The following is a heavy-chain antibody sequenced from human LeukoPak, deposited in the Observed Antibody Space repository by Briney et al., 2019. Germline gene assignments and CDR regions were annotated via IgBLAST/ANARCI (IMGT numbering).Heavy chain of an antibody. CDR2: ISSSSSYI. D-gene: IGHD4-23*01. CDR1: GFTFSSYS. V-gene: IGHV3-21*01. Sequence: PGGSLRLSCAASGFTFSSYSMNWVRQAPGKGLEWVSSISSSSSYIYYADSVKGRFTSSRDNAKNSLYLQMNSLRAVDTAVYYCARDGRRLRWDLDAFDIWGQGTMVTVSS. CDR3: ARDGRRLRWDLDAFDI. J-gene: IGHJ3*02.